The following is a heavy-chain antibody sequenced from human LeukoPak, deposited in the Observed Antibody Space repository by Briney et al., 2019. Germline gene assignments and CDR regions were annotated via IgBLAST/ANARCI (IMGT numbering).Heavy chain of an antibody. J-gene: IGHJ5*02. CDR3: AKDQCSGGRCYHFGFDP. CDR1: GFTFSTYW. D-gene: IGHD2-15*01. V-gene: IGHV3-74*01. CDR2: INSDGGST. Sequence: HPGGSLRLSCAASGFTFSTYWMHWVRQAPGKGLVWVSRINSDGGSTSYADSVKGRFTISRDNAKNTLYLQMNSLRAEDTAVYYCAKDQCSGGRCYHFGFDPWGQGTLVTVSS.